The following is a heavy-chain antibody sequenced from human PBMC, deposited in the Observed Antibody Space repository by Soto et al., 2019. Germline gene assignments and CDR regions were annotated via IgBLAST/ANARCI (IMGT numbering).Heavy chain of an antibody. D-gene: IGHD3-3*01. J-gene: IGHJ4*02. CDR3: ARAHITFFGVVIGTFYY. CDR2: ISAYNGNT. Sequence: ASVKVSCKASGYTFTSYGISWVRQAPGQGLEWMGWISAYNGNTNYAQKLQGRVTMTTDTSTSTAYMELRSLRSDDTAVYYCARAHITFFGVVIGTFYYFAQRTLVTVSS. CDR1: GYTFTSYG. V-gene: IGHV1-18*01.